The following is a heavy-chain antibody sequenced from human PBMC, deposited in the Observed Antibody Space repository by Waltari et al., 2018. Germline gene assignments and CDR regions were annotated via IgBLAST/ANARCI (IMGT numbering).Heavy chain of an antibody. CDR3: ARVGYSYYYGMDV. Sequence: EVQLVESGGGLVKPGGSLRLSCAASGFTFSSHIMNWVRQAPGKGLEWVSSISSSSSYIYYADSVKGRFTISRDNAKNSLYLQMNSLRAEDTAVYYCARVGYSYYYGMDVWGQGTTVTVSS. CDR1: GFTFSSHI. J-gene: IGHJ6*02. D-gene: IGHD2-15*01. CDR2: ISSSSSYI. V-gene: IGHV3-21*01.